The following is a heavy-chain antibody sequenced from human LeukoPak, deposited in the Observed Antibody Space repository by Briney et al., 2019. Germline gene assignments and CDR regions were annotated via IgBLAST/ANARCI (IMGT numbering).Heavy chain of an antibody. CDR1: GGTFSSYA. D-gene: IGHD3-22*01. CDR3: ARGWDYDSGGRPTAYVY. J-gene: IGHJ4*02. CDR2: IIPIFGTA. V-gene: IGHV1-69*13. Sequence: SVNVSCKASGGTFSSYAISWVRQAPGQGLEWMGGIIPIFGTANYAQKFQGKVTITADESTSTAYMELSSLRSEDTAIYYCARGWDYDSGGRPTAYVYWGQGTLVSVSS.